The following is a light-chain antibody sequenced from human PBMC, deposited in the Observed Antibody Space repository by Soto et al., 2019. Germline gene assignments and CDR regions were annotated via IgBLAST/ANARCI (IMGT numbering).Light chain of an antibody. CDR2: YDN. Sequence: QSVLTQPPSASGTPGQRVTISCSGSNSNIGSNTVNWYQQLPGTAPKLLIYYDNLRPSGVPDRISGSKSGTSASLAISGLQSDDEAEYYCAAWDDSLNGRVVGTGTKLTVL. J-gene: IGLJ1*01. CDR3: AAWDDSLNGRV. CDR1: NSNIGSNT. V-gene: IGLV1-44*01.